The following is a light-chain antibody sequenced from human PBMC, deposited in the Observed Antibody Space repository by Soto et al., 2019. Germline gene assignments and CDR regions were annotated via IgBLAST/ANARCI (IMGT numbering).Light chain of an antibody. V-gene: IGLV2-23*01. Sequence: QSALTRPASVSGSPGQSITISCTGTSSDVGSYNLVSWYQQHPGKAPKLMIYEGSKRPSGVSNRFSGSKSGNTASLTISGLQAEDEADYYCCSYAGSRVFGTGTKLTVL. CDR2: EGS. J-gene: IGLJ1*01. CDR1: SSDVGSYNL. CDR3: CSYAGSRV.